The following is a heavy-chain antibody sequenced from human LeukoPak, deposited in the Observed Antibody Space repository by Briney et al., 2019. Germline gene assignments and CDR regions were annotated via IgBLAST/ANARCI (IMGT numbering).Heavy chain of an antibody. J-gene: IGHJ3*02. CDR2: IWYDGSNK. V-gene: IGHV3-33*01. Sequence: PGGSLRLSCAASGFTFSSYGMHWVRQAPGKGLEWVAVIWYDGSNKYYADSVRGRFTISRDNSKNTLYLQMNSLRAEDTAVYYCARDRNSYYDSSGYYQDAFDIWGQGTMVTVSS. CDR1: GFTFSSYG. CDR3: ARDRNSYYDSSGYYQDAFDI. D-gene: IGHD3-22*01.